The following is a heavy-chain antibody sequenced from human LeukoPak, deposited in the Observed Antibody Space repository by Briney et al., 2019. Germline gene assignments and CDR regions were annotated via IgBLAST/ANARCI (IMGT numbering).Heavy chain of an antibody. CDR2: ISLAGQT. Sequence: PSGTLSLTCGLSGGSLSGTNWWGWVRLPPGQGLEWIGEISLAGQTNYNPSLNGRGTMSLDKSSNQLSLHLTSVTAADTATYFCSRESGAFCPFGYWGQGTLVIVSS. J-gene: IGHJ4*02. CDR3: SRESGAFCPFGY. V-gene: IGHV4-4*02. D-gene: IGHD1-26*01. CDR1: GGSLSGTNW.